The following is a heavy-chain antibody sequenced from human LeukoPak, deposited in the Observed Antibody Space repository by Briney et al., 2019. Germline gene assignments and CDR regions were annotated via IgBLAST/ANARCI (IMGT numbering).Heavy chain of an antibody. D-gene: IGHD5-18*01. J-gene: IGHJ4*02. CDR1: GFTFSSYW. V-gene: IGHV3-74*01. CDR2: IKGDGSST. Sequence: GGSLRLSCAASGFTFSSYWMHWVRHTPGKGLVWVSRIKGDGSSTSYADSVKGRFTISRDNAKNTLYLQMNSLRAEDTAVYYCARDGYSFGHDFDYWAQGTLVTVSS. CDR3: ARDGYSFGHDFDY.